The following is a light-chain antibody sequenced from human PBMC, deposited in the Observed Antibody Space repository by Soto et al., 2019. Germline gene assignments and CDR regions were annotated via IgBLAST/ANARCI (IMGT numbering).Light chain of an antibody. CDR2: GAS. V-gene: IGKV3D-15*01. CDR3: QQYNNWPPLT. Sequence: EIVMTQSPATLSVSAGERVTLSCRASQSVSSNLAWYQQKPGQAPRLLIYGASTRATGIPARFSGSGSGTDFTLTISTLQSKDFALYYCQQYNNWPPLTFGGGTKVESK. CDR1: QSVSSN. J-gene: IGKJ4*01.